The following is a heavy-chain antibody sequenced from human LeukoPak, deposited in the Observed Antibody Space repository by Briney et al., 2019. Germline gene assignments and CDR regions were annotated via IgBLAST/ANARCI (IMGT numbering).Heavy chain of an antibody. D-gene: IGHD6-19*01. CDR1: GFTFSTYS. Sequence: GGSLRLSCAASGFTFSTYSMNWVRQCPGKGLEWVSFISSSNSYIYYGDSVKGRFTISRDNAKNSLYLQMNSLRAEDTAVYFCARDRPASGWRFGEGSKRPHYFDYWGQGTLVTVSS. J-gene: IGHJ4*02. CDR3: ARDRPASGWRFGEGSKRPHYFDY. V-gene: IGHV3-21*01. CDR2: ISSSNSYI.